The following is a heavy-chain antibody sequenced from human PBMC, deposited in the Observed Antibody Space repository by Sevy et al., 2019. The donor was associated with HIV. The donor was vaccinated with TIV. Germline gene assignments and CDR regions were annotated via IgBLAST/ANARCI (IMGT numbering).Heavy chain of an antibody. CDR2: MNPNSGNT. J-gene: IGHJ6*02. V-gene: IGHV1-8*01. CDR3: ARKEIRPTRYYYYGMDV. D-gene: IGHD4-17*01. Sequence: ASVKVSCKASGYTFTSYDINWVRQATGQGLEWMGWMNPNSGNTGYAQKFQGRVTMTRNTSISTAYMELGSLRSEDTAVYYCARKEIRPTRYYYYGMDVWGQGTTVTVSS. CDR1: GYTFTSYD.